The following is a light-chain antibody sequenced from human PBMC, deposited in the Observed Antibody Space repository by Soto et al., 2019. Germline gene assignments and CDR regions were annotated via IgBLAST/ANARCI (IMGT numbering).Light chain of an antibody. J-gene: IGKJ4*02. CDR3: QQYGSSPRA. CDR2: GAS. V-gene: IGKV3-20*01. CDR1: QSVSSSY. Sequence: EIVLTQSPGTLSLSPGERATLSCRASQSVSSSYLAWYQQKPGQAPRLLIYGASSRATGIPDRFSGSGSGTDFTLTICRLEPEDFAVYYCQQYGSSPRAFGGGTKVEIK.